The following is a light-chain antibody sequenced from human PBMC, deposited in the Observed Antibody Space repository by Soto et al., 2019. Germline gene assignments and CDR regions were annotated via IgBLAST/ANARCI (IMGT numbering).Light chain of an antibody. Sequence: QTVVTQPPSVSAAPGQKVTISCSGSSSNIGNNYVSWYQQLPGTAPKLLIDYNNKRPSGIPDRFSGSKSGTSATLGITGLQTVDEDDYYCGTWDSSLSAVVFGGGTKLTVL. CDR1: SSNIGNNY. CDR2: YNN. J-gene: IGLJ2*01. V-gene: IGLV1-51*01. CDR3: GTWDSSLSAVV.